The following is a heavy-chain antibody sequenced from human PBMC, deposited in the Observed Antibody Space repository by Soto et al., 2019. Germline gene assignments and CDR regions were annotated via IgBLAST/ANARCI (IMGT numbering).Heavy chain of an antibody. CDR3: VKDNVGVYCSGGSCYFDY. V-gene: IGHV3-9*01. CDR2: ISWDSRVI. CDR1: GFSLDHYA. J-gene: IGHJ4*02. D-gene: IGHD2-15*01. Sequence: EVHLVESGGGLAQPGRSLRLSCVASGFSLDHYAMHWVRQAPGKGLEWVSGISWDSRVIDYADSVRGRFTISRDNANNSLYLQMTSLRAEDTALYYCVKDNVGVYCSGGSCYFDYWGQGRLVTVSS.